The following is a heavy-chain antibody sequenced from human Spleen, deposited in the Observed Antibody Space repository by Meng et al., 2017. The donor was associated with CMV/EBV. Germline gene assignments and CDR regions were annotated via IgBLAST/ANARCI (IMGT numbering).Heavy chain of an antibody. CDR3: SRTFWSGSLYFYY. Sequence: SGPTLVKPTETLTLTCAVSGFSLSNPRMGVSWIRQPPGKALEWLAHMFSNDEEFYITSLKSRLTISKDTTKSQVVLTMTNMDPVDTATYYCSRTFWSGSLYFYYWGQGTLVTVSS. D-gene: IGHD3-3*01. CDR2: MFSNDEE. CDR1: GFSLSNPRMG. J-gene: IGHJ4*02. V-gene: IGHV2-26*01.